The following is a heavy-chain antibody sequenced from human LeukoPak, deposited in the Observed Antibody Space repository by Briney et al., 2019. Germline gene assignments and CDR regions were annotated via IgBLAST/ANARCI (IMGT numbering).Heavy chain of an antibody. CDR3: ARGGTSSWFRSDFDY. Sequence: ASMKVSCKASGYTFSIYAMHWVRQAPGQRLEWMGWINAGNDNTKYSQKFQGRVTITRDTSASTAYMDLSSLTSEDTAVYYCARGGTSSWFRSDFDYWGQGTLVTVSS. CDR2: INAGNDNT. V-gene: IGHV1-3*01. CDR1: GYTFSIYA. J-gene: IGHJ4*02. D-gene: IGHD6-13*01.